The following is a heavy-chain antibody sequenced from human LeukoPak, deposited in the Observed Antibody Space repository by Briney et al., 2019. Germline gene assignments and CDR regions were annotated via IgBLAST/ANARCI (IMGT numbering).Heavy chain of an antibody. CDR2: ISSSSSYI. J-gene: IGHJ5*02. CDR1: GFTFSSYS. V-gene: IGHV3-21*01. CDR3: ARVRVDILTGYNWFDP. Sequence: GGSLRLSCAASGFTFSSYSMNWVRQAPGKGLEWVSSISSSSSYIYYADSVKGRFTISRDNAKNSLYLQMNSLRAEDTAVYYCARVRVDILTGYNWFDPWGQGTLVTVSS. D-gene: IGHD3-9*01.